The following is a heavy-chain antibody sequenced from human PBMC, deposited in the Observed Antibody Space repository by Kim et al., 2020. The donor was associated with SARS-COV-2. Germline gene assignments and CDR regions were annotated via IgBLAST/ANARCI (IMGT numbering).Heavy chain of an antibody. V-gene: IGHV4-31*02. D-gene: IGHD3-10*01. J-gene: IGHJ5*02. CDR3: ARSVTTVRSHWFDP. Sequence: YNSSLKGRVSISVDTSKNQFSLKVNSVTAADTAVFYCARSVTTVRSHWFDPWGQGTLVTVSS.